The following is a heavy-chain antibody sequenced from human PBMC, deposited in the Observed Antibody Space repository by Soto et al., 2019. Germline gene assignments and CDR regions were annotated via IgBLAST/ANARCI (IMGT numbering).Heavy chain of an antibody. CDR2: ISYDGSNK. CDR1: GFTFSSYA. J-gene: IGHJ4*02. CDR3: ARDTRNVFDY. V-gene: IGHV3-30-3*01. Sequence: QVQLVESGGGVVQPGRSLRLSCAASGFTFSSYAMHWVRQAPGKGLEWVAVISYDGSNKYYADSVKGRFTISRDNSKNTLYLQMISLRAEDTAVYYCARDTRNVFDYWGQGTLVTVSS.